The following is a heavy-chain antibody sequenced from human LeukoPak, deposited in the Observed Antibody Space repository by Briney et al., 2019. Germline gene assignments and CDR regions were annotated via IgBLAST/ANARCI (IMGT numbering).Heavy chain of an antibody. J-gene: IGHJ4*02. Sequence: GSLRLSCAASGFTVSNNYMTWVRQAPGKGLEWVSVLYIGGSTFYADSVKGRFTISRDNSKNTLYLQMNSLRAEDTAVYYCARRVVVTAGLGGYFDYWGQGTLVIVSS. CDR2: LYIGGST. D-gene: IGHD2-21*02. V-gene: IGHV3-53*01. CDR1: GFTVSNNY. CDR3: ARRVVVTAGLGGYFDY.